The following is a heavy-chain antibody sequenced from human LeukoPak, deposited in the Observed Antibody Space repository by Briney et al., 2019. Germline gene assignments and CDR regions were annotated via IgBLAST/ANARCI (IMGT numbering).Heavy chain of an antibody. V-gene: IGHV3-23*01. D-gene: IGHD5-18*01. CDR3: AKASGYSYGYYSDY. J-gene: IGHJ4*02. CDR2: ISGSGGST. Sequence: GGSLRLSCAASGFTFSSYAMSWVRQAPGKGLEWVSGISGSGGSTYYADSVKGRFTISRDNSKNTLYLQMNSLRAEDTAVYYCAKASGYSYGYYSDYWGRGTLVTVSS. CDR1: GFTFSSYA.